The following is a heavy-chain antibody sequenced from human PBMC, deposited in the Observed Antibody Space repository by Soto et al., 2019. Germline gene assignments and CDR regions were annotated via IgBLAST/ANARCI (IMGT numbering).Heavy chain of an antibody. CDR2: IYYSGST. J-gene: IGHJ6*03. Sequence: SETLSLTCTVSGGSISSSSYYWGWIRQPPGKGLEWIGSIYYSGSTYYNPSLKSRVTISVDTSKNQFSLKLSSVTAADTAVYYCARHHPDYDFGPYYMDVWGKGTTVTVSS. D-gene: IGHD3-3*01. CDR3: ARHHPDYDFGPYYMDV. CDR1: GGSISSSSYY. V-gene: IGHV4-39*01.